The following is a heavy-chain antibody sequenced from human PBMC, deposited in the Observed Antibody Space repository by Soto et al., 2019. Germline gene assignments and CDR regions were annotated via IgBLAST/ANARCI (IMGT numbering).Heavy chain of an antibody. CDR1: GGTFNNYG. CDR2: IIPMIPRT. J-gene: IGHJ4*02. CDR3: ASWDYDVLTGYSYDD. D-gene: IGHD3-9*01. Sequence: QVQLVQSGAEVKKPGSSVKVSCKASGGTFNNYGMGWVRQAPGQGPEWMGGIIPMIPRTNYAQKFQGRVTLTADASRSTAYMELRSLRSEDTAVYYCASWDYDVLTGYSYDDWGQGTLVTVSS. V-gene: IGHV1-69*01.